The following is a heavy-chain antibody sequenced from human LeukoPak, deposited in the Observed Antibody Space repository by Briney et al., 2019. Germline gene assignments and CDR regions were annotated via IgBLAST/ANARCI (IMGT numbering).Heavy chain of an antibody. J-gene: IGHJ4*02. D-gene: IGHD3-22*01. CDR1: GYTFTNYY. CDR3: ARERPYYYDSSGYYAPGRFFDY. Sequence: GASVKVSCKASGYTFTNYYMHWVRQAPGQGLEWMGWINPNSGGTNYAQKFQGRVTMTRDTSISTAYMELSRLRSDDTAVYYCARERPYYYDSSGYYAPGRFFDYWGQGTLVTVSS. CDR2: INPNSGGT. V-gene: IGHV1-2*02.